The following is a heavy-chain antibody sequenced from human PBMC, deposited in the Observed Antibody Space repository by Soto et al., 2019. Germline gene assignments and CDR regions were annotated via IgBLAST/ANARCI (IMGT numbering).Heavy chain of an antibody. V-gene: IGHV3-73*02. CDR1: GFTFSGSV. J-gene: IGHJ6*02. CDR3: TGGENDYNYYYYFPMDV. Sequence: EVQLVESGGGLVQPGGSLKLSCAGTGFTFSGSVIHWVRQASGKGLEWVGRIRSKPNSYATAYAASVKGRFTISRDDSRNTAYLQMNSLKTEDTAVYHCTGGENDYNYYYYFPMDVWGQGTTVTVSS. D-gene: IGHD3-16*01. CDR2: IRSKPNSYAT.